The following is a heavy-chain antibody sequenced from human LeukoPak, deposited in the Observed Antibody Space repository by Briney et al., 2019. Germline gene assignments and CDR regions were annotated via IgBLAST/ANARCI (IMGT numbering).Heavy chain of an antibody. Sequence: WASVKVSCKASGGPFNSYAINWVRQAPGQGLEWMGRIIVILGKVNYAQKFQGRLTITADKSTRTAYMDLSNLASEDTAIYFCARYIHPQGLIGYAMDVWGQGTTVIVSS. D-gene: IGHD2-15*01. CDR2: IIVILGKV. J-gene: IGHJ6*02. V-gene: IGHV1-69*04. CDR1: GGPFNSYA. CDR3: ARYIHPQGLIGYAMDV.